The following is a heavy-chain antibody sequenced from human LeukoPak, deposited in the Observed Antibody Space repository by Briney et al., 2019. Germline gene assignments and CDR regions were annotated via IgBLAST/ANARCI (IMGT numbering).Heavy chain of an antibody. V-gene: IGHV3-21*01. Sequence: PGRSLRLSCAASGFTFSSYSMNWVRQAPGKGLEWVSSISSSSSYIYYADSVKGRFTISRDNAKNSLYLQMNSLRAEDTAVYYCARKYCSGGSCYPFDYWGQGTLVTVSS. J-gene: IGHJ4*02. CDR2: ISSSSSYI. CDR1: GFTFSSYS. D-gene: IGHD2-15*01. CDR3: ARKYCSGGSCYPFDY.